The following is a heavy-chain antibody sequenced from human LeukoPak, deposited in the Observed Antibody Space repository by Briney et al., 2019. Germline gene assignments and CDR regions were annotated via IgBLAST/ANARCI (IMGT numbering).Heavy chain of an antibody. CDR2: ISYDGSNK. D-gene: IGHD3-10*01. Sequence: PGGSLRLSCAASGFTFSSYGMHWVRQAPGKGLEWVAVISYDGSNKYYADSVKGRFTISRDNSKNTLYLQMNSLRAEDTAVYYCAKGGDLLWFGELDYWGQGTLVTVSS. CDR3: AKGGDLLWFGELDY. V-gene: IGHV3-30*18. J-gene: IGHJ4*02. CDR1: GFTFSSYG.